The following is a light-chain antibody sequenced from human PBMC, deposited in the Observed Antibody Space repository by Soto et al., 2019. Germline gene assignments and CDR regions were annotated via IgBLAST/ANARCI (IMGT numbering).Light chain of an antibody. CDR1: SSDVGSYNL. V-gene: IGLV2-14*02. J-gene: IGLJ1*01. Sequence: QSVLTQPASVSGSPGQSITISCTGTSSDVGSYNLVSWYQQHPGKAPKLMIYEVSKWPPGVSNRFSSSKSGNTASLTISGLQAEDEADYYCSSYTSSSTLFVFGTGTKVTVL. CDR3: SSYTSSSTLFV. CDR2: EVS.